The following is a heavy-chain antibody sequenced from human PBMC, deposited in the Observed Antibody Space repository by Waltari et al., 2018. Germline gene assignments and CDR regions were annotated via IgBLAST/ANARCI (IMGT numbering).Heavy chain of an antibody. J-gene: IGHJ4*02. Sequence: QLQLQESGPGLLKPSGTLSLTCAVPVGSISISNWWSWFGKPQGKGREWIGEIYHSGSTNYNPSLKSRVTISVDKSKNQFSLKLSSVTAADTAVYYCARDTQQLVRFDYWGQGTLVTVSS. CDR1: VGSISISNW. CDR3: ARDTQQLVRFDY. CDR2: IYHSGST. D-gene: IGHD6-13*01. V-gene: IGHV4-4*02.